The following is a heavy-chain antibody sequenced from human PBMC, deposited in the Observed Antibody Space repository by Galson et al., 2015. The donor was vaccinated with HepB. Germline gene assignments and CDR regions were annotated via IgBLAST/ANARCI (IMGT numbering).Heavy chain of an antibody. CDR1: GYSFTSYW. CDR3: ARHGGGSGSYYSRGNYYYGMDV. D-gene: IGHD3-10*01. J-gene: IGHJ6*02. V-gene: IGHV5-10-1*01. Sequence: QSGAEVKKPGESLRISCKGSGYSFTSYWISWVRQMPGKGLEWMGRIDPSDSYTNYSPSFQGHVTISADKSISTAYLQWSSLKASDTAMYYCARHGGGSGSYYSRGNYYYGMDVWGQGTTVTVSS. CDR2: IDPSDSYT.